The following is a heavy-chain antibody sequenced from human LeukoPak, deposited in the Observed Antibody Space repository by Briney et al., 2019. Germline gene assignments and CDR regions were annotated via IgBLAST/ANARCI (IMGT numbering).Heavy chain of an antibody. D-gene: IGHD5-18*01. Sequence: PGGSLRLSCAASGFTFSSSAMQGGRQAPGKGLEWVAVISYDGNHKYYADSVKGRFTISRDNSQNTLYLQMNSLRAEDAVVYYCARGLRGYSYGYDAFDFWGQGTLVTVSS. CDR3: ARGLRGYSYGYDAFDF. CDR2: ISYDGNHK. CDR1: GFTFSSSA. V-gene: IGHV3-30-3*01. J-gene: IGHJ3*01.